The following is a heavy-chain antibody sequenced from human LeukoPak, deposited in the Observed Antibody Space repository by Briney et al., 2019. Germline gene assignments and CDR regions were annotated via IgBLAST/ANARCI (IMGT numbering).Heavy chain of an antibody. CDR1: GFTFSSYS. Sequence: GGSLRLSCAASGFTFSSYSMNWVRQAPGKGLEWVSSISSSSSYIYYADSVKGRFTISRDNAKNSLYLQMNSLRAEDTAVYYCARAGSGYCSSTSCYALDYWGQGTLVTVSS. CDR3: ARAGSGYCSSTSCYALDY. V-gene: IGHV3-21*01. J-gene: IGHJ4*02. D-gene: IGHD2-2*03. CDR2: ISSSSSYI.